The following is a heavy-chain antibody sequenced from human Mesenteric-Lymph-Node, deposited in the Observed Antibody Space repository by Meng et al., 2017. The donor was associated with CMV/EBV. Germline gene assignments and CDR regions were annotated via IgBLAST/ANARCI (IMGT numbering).Heavy chain of an antibody. J-gene: IGHJ5*02. Sequence: CTVFGGSVIRDSCYWGWIRQPPGKGLEWIGNIYDGGTTHYNPSLRSRVTISVDTSKNQFSLSLSSVTAADTAVYYCARPLGGYSFATWGQGTLVTVSS. V-gene: IGHV4-39*01. CDR2: IYDGGTT. CDR1: GGSVIRDSCY. CDR3: ARPLGGYSFAT. D-gene: IGHD5-18*01.